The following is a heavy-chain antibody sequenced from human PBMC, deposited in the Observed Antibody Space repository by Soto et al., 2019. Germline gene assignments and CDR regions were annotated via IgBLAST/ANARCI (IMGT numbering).Heavy chain of an antibody. CDR3: ARDHRGVTDAFDI. D-gene: IGHD2-8*02. CDR1: GYTFTSFG. J-gene: IGHJ3*02. V-gene: IGHV1-18*01. CDR2: ISAYNGNT. Sequence: QVQLVQSGAEVKKPGASVKVSCKASGYTFTSFGISWVRQAPGQGLEWMGWISAYNGNTNYAENLQGRVTITTETSTSTAYMELRSLRSDDTAVYYCARDHRGVTDAFDIWGQGTMVTVSS.